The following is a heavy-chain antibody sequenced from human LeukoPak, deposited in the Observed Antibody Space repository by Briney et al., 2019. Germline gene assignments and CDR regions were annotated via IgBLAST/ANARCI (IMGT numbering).Heavy chain of an antibody. CDR2: INSDGSST. CDR1: GFTFSSYW. J-gene: IGHJ5*02. Sequence: GGSLRLSCAASGFTFSSYWTHWVRHAPGKGLVWVSRINSDGSSTSYADSVKGRFTISRDNAKNTLYLQMNSLRAEDTAVYYCARAHSSGWSSWFDPWGQGTLVTVSS. D-gene: IGHD6-19*01. V-gene: IGHV3-74*01. CDR3: ARAHSSGWSSWFDP.